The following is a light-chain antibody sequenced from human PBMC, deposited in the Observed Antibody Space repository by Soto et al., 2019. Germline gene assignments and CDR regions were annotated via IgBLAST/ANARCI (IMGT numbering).Light chain of an antibody. J-gene: IGKJ1*01. CDR2: WAS. V-gene: IGKV4-1*01. Sequence: DIVMTQSPDSLAVYLGERATVTCKSSQSVLSSSNNKNYLTWYQQKPGQPPKLLIYWASTRESGVPDRFSGSGSGTDFTLTIRSLQAEDVAVYYCQPYYNSWTFGQGTKVEIK. CDR1: QSVLSSSNNKNY. CDR3: QPYYNSWT.